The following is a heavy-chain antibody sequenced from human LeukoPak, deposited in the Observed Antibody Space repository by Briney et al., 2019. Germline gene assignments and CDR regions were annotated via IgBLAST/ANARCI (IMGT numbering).Heavy chain of an antibody. J-gene: IGHJ3*02. CDR2: INPNSGGT. V-gene: IGHV1-2*02. Sequence: ASVKVSCKASGYTFTGYYMHWVRQAPGQGLEWMGWINPNSGGTNYAQKFQGRVTMTRDTSISTAYMELSRLRSDDTAVYYCARERPWLTKSGAFDIWGQGTMVTVSS. CDR1: GYTFTGYY. D-gene: IGHD3-22*01. CDR3: ARERPWLTKSGAFDI.